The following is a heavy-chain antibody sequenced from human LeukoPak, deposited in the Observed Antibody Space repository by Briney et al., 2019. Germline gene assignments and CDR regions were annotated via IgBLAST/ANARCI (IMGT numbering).Heavy chain of an antibody. CDR2: ISGSGGST. J-gene: IGHJ4*02. Sequence: GGSLRLSCVVSEFTFSSYAMSWVRQAPGKGLEWVSAISGSGGSTYYADSVKGRSTISRDNSKNTLYLQMNSLIAEDTAVYYCAKAMTKGPPFDYWGQGTLVTVSS. CDR3: AKAMTKGPPFDY. D-gene: IGHD3-22*01. CDR1: EFTFSSYA. V-gene: IGHV3-23*01.